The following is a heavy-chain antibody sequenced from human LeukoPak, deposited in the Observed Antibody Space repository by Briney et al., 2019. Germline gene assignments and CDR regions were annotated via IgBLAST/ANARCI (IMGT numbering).Heavy chain of an antibody. V-gene: IGHV1-46*01. J-gene: IGHJ5*02. Sequence: ASVKVSCKASGYIFTSYYMHWVRQAPGQGLEWMGIISPSGGSTSYAQKFQGRVTMTMDTFTTTFYMELRSLTSDDTAMYYCARQQLVPNWFDPWGQGTLVTVSS. D-gene: IGHD6-13*01. CDR1: GYIFTSYY. CDR3: ARQQLVPNWFDP. CDR2: ISPSGGST.